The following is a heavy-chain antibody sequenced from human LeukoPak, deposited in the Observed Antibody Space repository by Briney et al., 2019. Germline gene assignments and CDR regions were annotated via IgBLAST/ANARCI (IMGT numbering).Heavy chain of an antibody. D-gene: IGHD2-2*01. CDR2: IYYSGST. Sequence: SETLSLTCTVSGGSISSSSYYWGWIRQPPGKGLEWIGSIYYSGSTYYNPSLKSRVTISVDTSKNQFSLKLSSVTAADTAVYYCARHSAACTSCLRDNWFDPWGQGTLVTVSS. CDR1: GGSISSSSYY. CDR3: ARHSAACTSCLRDNWFDP. V-gene: IGHV4-39*01. J-gene: IGHJ5*02.